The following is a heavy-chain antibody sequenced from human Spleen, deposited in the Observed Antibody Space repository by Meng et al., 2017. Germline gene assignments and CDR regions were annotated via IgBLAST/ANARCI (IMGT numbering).Heavy chain of an antibody. CDR1: GGSISRGGYY. CDR2: IYYSGST. J-gene: IGHJ5*02. CDR3: VRINRRSLTGFDP. D-gene: IGHD2-8*02. Sequence: QGHLQESGPGPVHPSPPLSLTCHFLGGSISRGGYYWSWIRQHPGKCLEWIGYIYYSGSTYYNPSLKSRVTISVDTSKNQFSLKLSSVTAADTAVYYCVRINRRSLTGFDPWGQGTLVTVSS. V-gene: IGHV4-31*03.